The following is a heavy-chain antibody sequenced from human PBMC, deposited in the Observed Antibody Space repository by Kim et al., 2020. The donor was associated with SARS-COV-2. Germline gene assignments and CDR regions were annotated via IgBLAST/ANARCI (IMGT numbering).Heavy chain of an antibody. CDR3: ARGINYYGMDV. CDR1: GDSISTYY. V-gene: IGHV4-4*07. Sequence: SETLSLTCIVSGDSISTYYWSWIRQPAGKGLEWIGRFYTSGGTNYNPSLKSRVTMSVDTSKNHFSLKLSSVTAADTAVYYCARGINYYGMDVWGHGTT. J-gene: IGHJ6*02. D-gene: IGHD3-16*01. CDR2: FYTSGGT.